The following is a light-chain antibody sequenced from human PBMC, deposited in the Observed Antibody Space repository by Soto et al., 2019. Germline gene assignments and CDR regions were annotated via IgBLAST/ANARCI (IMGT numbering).Light chain of an antibody. Sequence: EVVMTQSPATLSVSPGEGVTLSCRASQGIGDTLAWYQHKPGQTPRLLIYDTSTRATGVPARFSGSRSGPEFTLTISRLEPEDFAVYYCQQFGSSPLTFGQGTKVEIK. CDR1: QGIGDT. CDR2: DTS. V-gene: IGKV3-15*01. CDR3: QQFGSSPLT. J-gene: IGKJ1*01.